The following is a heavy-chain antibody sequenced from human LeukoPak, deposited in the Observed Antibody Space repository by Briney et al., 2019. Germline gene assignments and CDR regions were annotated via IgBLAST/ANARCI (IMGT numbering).Heavy chain of an antibody. D-gene: IGHD3-3*01. V-gene: IGHV1-69*13. CDR1: GGTFSSYA. CDR3: ARSFWSGYYIIQNWFDP. J-gene: IGHJ5*02. CDR2: IIPIFGTA. Sequence: SVKVSCKASGGTFSSYAISWVRQAPGQGLEWMGGIIPIFGTANYAQKFQGRVTIIADESTSTAYMELSSLRSEDTAVYYCARSFWSGYYIIQNWFDPWGQGTLVTVSS.